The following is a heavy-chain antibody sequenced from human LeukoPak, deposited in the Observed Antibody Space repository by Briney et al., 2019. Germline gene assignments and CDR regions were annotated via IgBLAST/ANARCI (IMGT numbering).Heavy chain of an antibody. CDR1: GFTFSSYE. Sequence: PGGSLRLSCAASGFTFSSYEMNWVRQAPGKGLEWVSYISSSGSTIYYADSVKGRFTISRDNAKNSLSLQMNSLRAEDTAVYYCVREIIRLGQDDYFDYWGQGTLVTVSS. D-gene: IGHD3-3*02. CDR3: VREIIRLGQDDYFDY. V-gene: IGHV3-48*03. CDR2: ISSSGSTI. J-gene: IGHJ4*02.